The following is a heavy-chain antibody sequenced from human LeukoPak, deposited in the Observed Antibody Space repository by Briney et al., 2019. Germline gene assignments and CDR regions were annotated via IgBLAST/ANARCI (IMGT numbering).Heavy chain of an antibody. V-gene: IGHV4-39*07. CDR3: ARKGRQWLGQITGYYYYYMDV. CDR2: IYYSGNT. CDR1: GDSISTSRSY. Sequence: SETLSLTCIVSGDSISTSRSYWGWIRQPPGKGLEWIGSIYYSGNTYYNPSLKSRVTMSVDTSKNQFSLKLSSVTAADTAVYYCARKGRQWLGQITGYYYYYMDVWGKGTTVTVSS. D-gene: IGHD6-19*01. J-gene: IGHJ6*03.